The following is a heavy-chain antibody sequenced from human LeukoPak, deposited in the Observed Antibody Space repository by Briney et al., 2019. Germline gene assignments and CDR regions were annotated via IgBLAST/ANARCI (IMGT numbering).Heavy chain of an antibody. Sequence: SETLSLTCAVYGGSFSGYYWSWIRQPPGKGLGWIGEINHSGSTNYNPSLKSRVTISVDTSKNQFSLKLSSVTAADTAVYYCARGLLWFGELLVYYGMDVWGQGTTVTVSS. D-gene: IGHD3-10*01. CDR1: GGSFSGYY. J-gene: IGHJ6*02. CDR2: INHSGST. CDR3: ARGLLWFGELLVYYGMDV. V-gene: IGHV4-34*01.